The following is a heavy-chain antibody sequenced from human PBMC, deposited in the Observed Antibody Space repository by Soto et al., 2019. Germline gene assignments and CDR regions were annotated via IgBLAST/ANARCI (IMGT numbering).Heavy chain of an antibody. D-gene: IGHD6-19*01. J-gene: IGHJ3*01. V-gene: IGHV3-30*03. CDR1: RFTFSSYG. CDR2: ISYDGSNK. CDR3: ARDRDTSGWYRFHFDASEV. Sequence: PGGSLRLSCAASRFTFSSYGMHWVRQAPGRGLEWVAVISYDGSNKYYADSVKGRFTISRDNSKNTLFLQMDSLRYEDAAVYYCARDRDTSGWYRFHFDASEVWGQGSVVTVSS.